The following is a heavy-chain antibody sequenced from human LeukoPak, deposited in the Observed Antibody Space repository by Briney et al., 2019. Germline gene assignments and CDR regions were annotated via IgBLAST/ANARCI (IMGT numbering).Heavy chain of an antibody. CDR2: ISSSSSYI. V-gene: IGHV3-21*01. CDR3: ARDLRTGTSPVSNY. J-gene: IGHJ4*02. CDR1: GFTFSSYS. Sequence: GGSLRLSCAASGFTFSSYSMNWVRQAPGKGLEWVSSISSSSSYIYYADSVKGRFTISRDNAKNSLYLQMNSLRAEDTAVYYCARDLRTGTSPVSNYWGQGTLVTVSS. D-gene: IGHD1-7*01.